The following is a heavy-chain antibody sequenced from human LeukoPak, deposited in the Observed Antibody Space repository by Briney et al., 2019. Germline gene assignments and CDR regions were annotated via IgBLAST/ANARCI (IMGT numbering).Heavy chain of an antibody. CDR2: IKEDGSEK. J-gene: IGHJ4*02. Sequence: WIRQAPGKGLEWVANIKEDGSEKRDVDSVKGRFTISRDNAKNSLYLQMNSLRVEDTAVYYCVRDKLVGPSRLDHWGQGTLVTVSS. V-gene: IGHV3-7*01. D-gene: IGHD1-26*01. CDR3: VRDKLVGPSRLDH.